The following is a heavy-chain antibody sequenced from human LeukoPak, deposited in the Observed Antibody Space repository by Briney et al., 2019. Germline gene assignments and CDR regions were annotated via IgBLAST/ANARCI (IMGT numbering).Heavy chain of an antibody. CDR2: ISPSGGST. D-gene: IGHD4-17*01. CDR1: GYTFTSYY. V-gene: IGHV1-46*01. J-gene: IGHJ5*02. Sequence: ASVKISCKASGYTFTSYYIHWVRQAPGQGLEWMGLISPSGGSTSYAQKFQGRVTMTRDTSTSTVYMELSSLRSEDTAVYYCARLSSHYGDYKVDPWGQGTLVTVSS. CDR3: ARLSSHYGDYKVDP.